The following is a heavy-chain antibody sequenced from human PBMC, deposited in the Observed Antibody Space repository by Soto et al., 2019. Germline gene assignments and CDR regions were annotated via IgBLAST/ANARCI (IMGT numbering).Heavy chain of an antibody. J-gene: IGHJ4*02. CDR3: AKRGSGSDLDY. V-gene: IGHV3-23*01. CDR2: ISGSGGST. D-gene: IGHD1-26*01. CDR1: GFTFSSYA. Sequence: EVQLLESGGGLVQPGGSLRLSCAASGFTFSSYAMNWVRQAPGKGLEWVSVISGSGGSTYYADSVKGRFSISRDSSKNTPYLQMNSLRAEDTAVYYCAKRGSGSDLDYWGQGTLVTVSS.